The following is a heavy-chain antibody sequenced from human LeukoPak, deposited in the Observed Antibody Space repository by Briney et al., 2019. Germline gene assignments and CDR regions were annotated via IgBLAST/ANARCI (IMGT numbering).Heavy chain of an antibody. Sequence: PGTLSLTCDVSGDSISSTTWWTWVRQPAGKGLEWIGEIYHVGITRYNPSLKGRVTISVDKSKNQFSLRLTSVTAADTAIYFCAGDQIGYSRSWYGSNWDVWGQGALVTVSS. CDR1: GDSISSTTW. CDR3: AGDQIGYSRSWYGSNWDV. D-gene: IGHD4-23*01. J-gene: IGHJ4*02. V-gene: IGHV4-4*01. CDR2: IYHVGIT.